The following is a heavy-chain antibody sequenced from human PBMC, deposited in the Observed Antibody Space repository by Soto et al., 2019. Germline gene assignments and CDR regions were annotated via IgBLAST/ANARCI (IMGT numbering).Heavy chain of an antibody. J-gene: IGHJ5*02. CDR1: GYLISKRYY. CDR2: IYHSGST. V-gene: IGHV4-38-2*01. CDR3: SSVGTTSGIVFNNWFDP. Sequence: PPVTLYLTYAVSGYLISKRYYWGWIRQPPGKGLEWIGSIYHSGSTYYNPSLRSRLTASLDTSKDQVSLHLTSVTAADTAVYCCSSVGTTSGIVFNNWFDPWGQGTLVTVSS. D-gene: IGHD1-1*01.